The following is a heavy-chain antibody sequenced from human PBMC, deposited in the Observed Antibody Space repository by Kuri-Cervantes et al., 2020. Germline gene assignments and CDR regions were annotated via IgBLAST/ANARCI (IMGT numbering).Heavy chain of an antibody. V-gene: IGHV4-34*01. D-gene: IGHD3-3*01. CDR3: ARSSFEPWSGYFSFDYYYYMDV. Sequence: GSLRLSCAVYGGSFSGYYWSWIRQPPGKGLEWIGEINHSGSTNYNPSPKSRVTISVDTSKNQFSLKLSSVTAADTAVYYCARSSFEPWSGYFSFDYYYYMDVWGKGTTVTVSS. CDR2: INHSGST. CDR1: GGSFSGYY. J-gene: IGHJ6*03.